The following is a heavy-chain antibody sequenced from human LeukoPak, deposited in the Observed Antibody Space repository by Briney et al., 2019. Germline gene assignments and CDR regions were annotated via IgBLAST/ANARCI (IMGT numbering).Heavy chain of an antibody. D-gene: IGHD3-10*01. CDR2: INHSGST. CDR1: GGSFSGYY. CDR3: ARGRYYYGSGSHRVASGMDV. V-gene: IGHV4-34*01. J-gene: IGHJ6*02. Sequence: PSETLSLTCAVYGGSFSGYYWSWIRQPPGKGLEWIGEINHSGSTNYNPSLKSRVTISVDTSKNQFSLKLSSVTAADTAVYYCARGRYYYGSGSHRVASGMDVWGQGTTVTVSS.